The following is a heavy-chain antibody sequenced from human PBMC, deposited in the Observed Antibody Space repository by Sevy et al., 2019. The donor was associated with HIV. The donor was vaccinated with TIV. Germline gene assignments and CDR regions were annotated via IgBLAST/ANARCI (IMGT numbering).Heavy chain of an antibody. V-gene: IGHV1-2*06. CDR3: ARVDWNGDAFDI. D-gene: IGHD1-1*01. CDR1: GYTFTGYY. J-gene: IGHJ3*02. Sequence: ASVKVSCKASGYTFTGYYMHWVRQAPGQGLEWMGRINPNSGGTNYAQKFQGRVTMTRDTSISTAYMELSRLRSDDTAMYYCARVDWNGDAFDIWGQGTMVTVSS. CDR2: INPNSGGT.